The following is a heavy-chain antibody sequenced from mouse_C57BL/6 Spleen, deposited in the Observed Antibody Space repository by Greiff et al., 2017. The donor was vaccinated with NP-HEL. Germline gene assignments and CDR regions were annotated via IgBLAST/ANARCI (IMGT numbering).Heavy chain of an antibody. Sequence: VQLQQSGPELVKPGASVKISCKASGYTFTDYYMNWVKQSHGKSLEWIGDINPNNGGTSYNQKFKGKATLTVDKSSSTAYMELRSLTSEDSAVYYCARSGILGTTAYYAMDYWGQGTSVTVSS. CDR2: INPNNGGT. J-gene: IGHJ4*01. CDR3: ARSGILGTTAYYAMDY. V-gene: IGHV1-26*01. D-gene: IGHD1-2*01. CDR1: GYTFTDYY.